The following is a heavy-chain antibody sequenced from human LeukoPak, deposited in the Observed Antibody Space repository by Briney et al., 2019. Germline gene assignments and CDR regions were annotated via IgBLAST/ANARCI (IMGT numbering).Heavy chain of an antibody. CDR3: AKDYSSGLVPYYFDY. CDR1: GFTFSSYS. V-gene: IGHV3-48*04. CDR2: ISSSSSTI. J-gene: IGHJ4*02. D-gene: IGHD3-22*01. Sequence: GGSLRLSCAASGFTFSSYSMNWVRQAPGKGLEWVSYISSSSSTIYYADSVKGRFTISRDNAKNTLYLQMNSLRAEDTAVYYCAKDYSSGLVPYYFDYWGQGTLVTVSS.